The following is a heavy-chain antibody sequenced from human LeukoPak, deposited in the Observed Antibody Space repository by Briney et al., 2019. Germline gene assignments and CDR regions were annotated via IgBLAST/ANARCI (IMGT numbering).Heavy chain of an antibody. J-gene: IGHJ3*02. D-gene: IGHD3-22*01. CDR2: IDYSGNT. V-gene: IGHV4-34*01. CDR3: ARVGGITMIVVLIGDAFDI. Sequence: PSETLSLTCAVYGGSFNTYYWTWIRQSPGKGLEWIGSIDYSGNTYYNPSLKSRVTISGDTSKNQFSLRLSSVTAADTAVYYCARVGGITMIVVLIGDAFDIWGQGTMVTVSS. CDR1: GGSFNTYY.